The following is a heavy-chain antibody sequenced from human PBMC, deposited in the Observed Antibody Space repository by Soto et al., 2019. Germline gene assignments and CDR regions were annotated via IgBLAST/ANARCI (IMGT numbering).Heavy chain of an antibody. CDR1: GFTFSSYA. CDR3: AKDMGYYDSSGLDY. CDR2: ISGSGGST. Sequence: GGSLRLSCAASGFTFSSYAMSWVRQAPGKGLEWVSAISGSGGSTYYADSVKGRFTISRDNSKNTLYLQMNSLRAEDTAVYYCAKDMGYYDSSGLDYWGQGTLVTVSS. V-gene: IGHV3-23*01. D-gene: IGHD3-22*01. J-gene: IGHJ4*02.